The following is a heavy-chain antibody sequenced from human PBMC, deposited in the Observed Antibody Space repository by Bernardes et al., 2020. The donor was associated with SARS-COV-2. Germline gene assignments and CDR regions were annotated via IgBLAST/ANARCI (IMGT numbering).Heavy chain of an antibody. V-gene: IGHV1-18*04. D-gene: IGHD5-12*01. J-gene: IGHJ4*02. CDR1: GYTFTSYD. CDR3: ARGVEGGLNNGYYFDY. Sequence: ASVKVSCKASGYTFTSYDISWVRQAPGQGLEWMGWISAYNGNTNYAQNLHGRVTMTTDTSTSTAYMELRSLRSDDTAVYYCARGVEGGLNNGYYFDYGGQGTLVTVSS. CDR2: ISAYNGNT.